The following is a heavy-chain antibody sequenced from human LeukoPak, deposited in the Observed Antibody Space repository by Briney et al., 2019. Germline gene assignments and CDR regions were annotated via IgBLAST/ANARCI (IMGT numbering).Heavy chain of an antibody. V-gene: IGHV3-30-3*01. CDR3: ARVNGDFWSGYGLDY. D-gene: IGHD3-3*01. CDR2: ISYDGSNK. Sequence: PGGSLRLSCAASGFTFSSYAMHWVRQAPGKGLEWVAVISYDGSNKYYADSVKGRFTISRDNSKNTLYLQMNSLRAEDTAVYYCARVNGDFWSGYGLDYWGQGTLVTVSS. J-gene: IGHJ4*02. CDR1: GFTFSSYA.